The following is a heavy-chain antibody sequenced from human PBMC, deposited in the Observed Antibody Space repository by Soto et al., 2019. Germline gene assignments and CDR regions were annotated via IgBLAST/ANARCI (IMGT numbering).Heavy chain of an antibody. V-gene: IGHV3-30*18. CDR2: ISHDGSDK. Sequence: GGSLRLSYAASGFTFRNYGMHWVRQAPGKGLEWVAVISHDGSDKYYADSMKGRFIISRDNSENTLFLNMNSLKPEDTAVYYCAKENQHLVHDYWGQGTLVTVSS. CDR1: GFTFRNYG. CDR3: AKENQHLVHDY. D-gene: IGHD6-13*01. J-gene: IGHJ4*02.